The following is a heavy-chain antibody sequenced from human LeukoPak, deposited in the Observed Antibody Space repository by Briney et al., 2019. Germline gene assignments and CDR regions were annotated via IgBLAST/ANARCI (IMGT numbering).Heavy chain of an antibody. J-gene: IGHJ4*02. Sequence: ASVKVSCKASGDTFNSYAISWVRQAPGQGLECMGRIIPIFATTNYAQKFQGRVKITTDESTSTAYMELSSLRSEDTAVYYCARDLANWGSSFDYWGQGTLVTVSS. CDR3: ARDLANWGSSFDY. V-gene: IGHV1-69*05. D-gene: IGHD7-27*01. CDR2: IIPIFATT. CDR1: GDTFNSYA.